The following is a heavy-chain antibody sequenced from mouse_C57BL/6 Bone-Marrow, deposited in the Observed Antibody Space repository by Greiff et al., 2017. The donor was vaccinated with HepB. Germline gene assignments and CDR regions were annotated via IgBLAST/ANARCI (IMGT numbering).Heavy chain of an antibody. CDR1: GYTFPSYW. V-gene: IGHV1-55*01. CDR3: AKDYYVSSIASGY. D-gene: IGHD1-1*01. Sequence: QVQLQQPGAERVKPGASVKMSCKASGYTFPSYWITWVKQRPGQGLEWIGDIYPGSGSTNYNEKFKSKATLTVDTSSSTAYMQLSSLTSEDSAVYYCAKDYYVSSIASGYWAEGTPVSVSA. CDR2: IYPGSGST. J-gene: IGHJ3*02.